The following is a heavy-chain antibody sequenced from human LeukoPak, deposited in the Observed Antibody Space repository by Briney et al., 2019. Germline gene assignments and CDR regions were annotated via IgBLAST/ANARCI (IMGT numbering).Heavy chain of an antibody. CDR3: ARAIGWIVSSMGLGNYYYYYGMDV. Sequence: SETLSLTCAVYGGSFSGYYWSWIRQPPGKGLEWIGEINHSGSTNFNPSLKSRVTTSVDTSKNQFSLKLSSVTAADTAVYYCARAIGWIVSSMGLGNYYYYYGMDVWGQGTTVTVSS. CDR2: INHSGST. V-gene: IGHV4-34*01. CDR1: GGSFSGYY. J-gene: IGHJ6*02. D-gene: IGHD6-13*01.